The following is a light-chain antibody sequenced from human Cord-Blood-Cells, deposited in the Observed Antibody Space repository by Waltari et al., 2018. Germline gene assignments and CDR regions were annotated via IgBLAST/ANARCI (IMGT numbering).Light chain of an antibody. J-gene: IGLJ3*02. CDR2: LNSDGSH. CDR3: QTWGTGIQV. V-gene: IGLV4-69*01. Sequence: QLVLTQSPSASASLGASVKLTCTLSSGHSSYAIAWHQQQPEKGPRHLMKLNSDGSHSKGDGIPDRFSGSSSGAERYLTISSLQSGDEADYYCQTWGTGIQVFGGGTKLTVL. CDR1: SGHSSYA.